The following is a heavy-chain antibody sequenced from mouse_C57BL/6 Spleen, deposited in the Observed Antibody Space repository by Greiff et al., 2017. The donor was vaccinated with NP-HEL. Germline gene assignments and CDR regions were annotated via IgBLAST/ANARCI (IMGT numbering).Heavy chain of an antibody. Sequence: VQLQQSGAELMKPGASVKLSCTATGYTFTGYWIEWVKQRPGHGLEWIGEILPGSGSTNYNEKFKGKATFTAGASSNTAYMQLSSLTTEDSAIYDCARGRREYAMDDWGQGTSVTVSS. CDR2: ILPGSGST. CDR1: GYTFTGYW. J-gene: IGHJ4*01. V-gene: IGHV1-9*01. D-gene: IGHD2-12*01. CDR3: ARGRREYAMDD.